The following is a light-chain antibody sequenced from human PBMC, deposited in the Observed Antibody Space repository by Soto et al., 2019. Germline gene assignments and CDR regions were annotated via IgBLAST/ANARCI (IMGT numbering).Light chain of an antibody. CDR1: QTIYSN. CDR2: RAS. Sequence: IQMTQSPATLFVSPGERATLSCRASQTIYSNVAWYQQRPGQAPRLLIYRASARATGIPARFSGSGSGTEFTLTIGSLQSEDSAVYYCQQYQNLWTFGQGTKVDIK. J-gene: IGKJ1*01. V-gene: IGKV3-15*01. CDR3: QQYQNLWT.